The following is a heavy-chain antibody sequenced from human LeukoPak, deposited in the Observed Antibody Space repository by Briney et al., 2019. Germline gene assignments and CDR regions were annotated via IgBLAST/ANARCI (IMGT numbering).Heavy chain of an antibody. D-gene: IGHD3-22*01. CDR3: ARQRLIGGFDP. V-gene: IGHV3-7*01. Sequence: GGSLRLSCAASGFTFSSYWMSWVRQAPGKGLEWVANIKQDGSEKYYVDSVKGRFTISRDNAKNSLYLQTKSLRSEDAAVYYCARQRLIGGFDPWGQGTLVTVSS. CDR1: GFTFSSYW. CDR2: IKQDGSEK. J-gene: IGHJ5*02.